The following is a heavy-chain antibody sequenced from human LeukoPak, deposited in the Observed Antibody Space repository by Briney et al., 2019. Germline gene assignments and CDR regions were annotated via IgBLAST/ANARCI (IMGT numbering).Heavy chain of an antibody. V-gene: IGHV3-23*01. CDR1: GFTFSSYA. J-gene: IGHJ6*03. CDR3: AKCGDGYNSGYYYYYMDV. Sequence: PGGSLRLFXAASGFTFSSYAMTWVRQAPGKGVEWVSAISDSGGSTYYADSVKGQFTTSRDNSKNTLFLQMNSLRAEDTAVNYCAKCGDGYNSGYYYYYMDVWGKGTTVTVSS. CDR2: ISDSGGST. D-gene: IGHD5-24*01.